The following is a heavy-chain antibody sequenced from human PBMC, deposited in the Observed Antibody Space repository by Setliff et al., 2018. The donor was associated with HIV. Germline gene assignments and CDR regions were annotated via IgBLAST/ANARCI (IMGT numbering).Heavy chain of an antibody. D-gene: IGHD3-22*01. CDR1: GYTFTDYY. CDR2: IYPKSGDT. CDR3: ARSCRSSGYCHFDY. J-gene: IGHJ4*02. Sequence: GASVKVSCKASGYTFTDYYMHRMRQAPGRGLEWMGWIYPKSGDTNYEQKFQGRVTLTRDTSISTAYMEVYRLRSDDTAVYFCARSCRSSGYCHFDYWGQGTLVTVSS. V-gene: IGHV1-2*02.